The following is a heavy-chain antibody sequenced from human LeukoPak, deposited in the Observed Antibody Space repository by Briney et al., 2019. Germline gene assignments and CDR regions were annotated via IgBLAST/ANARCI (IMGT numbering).Heavy chain of an antibody. CDR1: SASIASSPYF. J-gene: IGHJ4*02. CDR3: ARGPGYSYGRYFDY. V-gene: IGHV4-61*05. CDR2: IYYSGST. Sequence: SETLSLTCTVSSASIASSPYFWGWIRQSPGKGLEWIGYIYYSGSTNYNPSLKSRVTISVDTSKNQFSLKLSSVTAADTAVYYCARGPGYSYGRYFDYWGQGTLVTVSS. D-gene: IGHD5-18*01.